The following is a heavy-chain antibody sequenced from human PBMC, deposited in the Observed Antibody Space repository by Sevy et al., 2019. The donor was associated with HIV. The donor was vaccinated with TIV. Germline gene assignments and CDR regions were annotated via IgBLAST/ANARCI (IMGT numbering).Heavy chain of an antibody. Sequence: GGSLRLSCAASGFTFSSYAMHWVRQAPGKGLEWVAFIRYDGSNKYYADSVKGRFTISRDNSKNTLYLQMNSLRAEDTAVYYCAKTHSSSWYYGMDVWGQGTTVTVSS. CDR3: AKTHSSSWYYGMDV. V-gene: IGHV3-30*02. CDR2: IRYDGSNK. CDR1: GFTFSSYA. D-gene: IGHD6-13*01. J-gene: IGHJ6*02.